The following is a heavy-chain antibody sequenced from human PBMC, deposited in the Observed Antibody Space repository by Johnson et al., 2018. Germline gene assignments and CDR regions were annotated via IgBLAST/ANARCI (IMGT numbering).Heavy chain of an antibody. J-gene: IGHJ6*03. CDR2: IIPILGIA. V-gene: IGHV1-69*08. CDR1: GGTFSSYT. D-gene: IGHD2-21*02. Sequence: VQLVESGAEVKKPGSSVKVSCKASGGTFSSYTISWVRQAPGQGLEWMGRIIPILGIANYAPKFQGRVTITADKATSTANMELSSLRYEDTAVYYCARDLYCGGDCYSLYYYYYMDVWGKGTTVTVSS. CDR3: ARDLYCGGDCYSLYYYYYMDV.